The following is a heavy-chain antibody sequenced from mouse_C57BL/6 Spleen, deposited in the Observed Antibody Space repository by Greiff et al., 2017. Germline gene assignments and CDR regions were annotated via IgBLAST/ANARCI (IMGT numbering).Heavy chain of an antibody. V-gene: IGHV5-4*01. CDR2: ISDGGSYT. CDR3: ARDVGYYAMDY. CDR1: GFTFSSYA. J-gene: IGHJ4*01. Sequence: EVNVVESGGGLVKPGGSLKLSCAASGFTFSSYAMSWVRQTPEKRLEWVATISDGGSYTYYPDNVKGRFTISRDNAKNNLYLQMSHLKSEDTAMYYCARDVGYYAMDYWGQGTSVTVSS.